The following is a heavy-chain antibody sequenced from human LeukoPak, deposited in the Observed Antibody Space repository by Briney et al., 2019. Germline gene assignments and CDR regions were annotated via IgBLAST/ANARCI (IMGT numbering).Heavy chain of an antibody. J-gene: IGHJ4*02. D-gene: IGHD6-19*01. Sequence: GGSLRLSCAASGFTFSSYGMHWVRQAPGKGMEWVAVIWYDGSNKYYADSVKGRFTISRDNSKNTLYLQMNSLRAEDTAVYYCARDHSSGWYSDYFDYWGQGTLVTVSS. CDR1: GFTFSSYG. V-gene: IGHV3-33*01. CDR2: IWYDGSNK. CDR3: ARDHSSGWYSDYFDY.